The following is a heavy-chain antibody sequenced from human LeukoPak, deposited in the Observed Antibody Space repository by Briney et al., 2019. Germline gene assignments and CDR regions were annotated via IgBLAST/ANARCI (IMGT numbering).Heavy chain of an antibody. CDR3: ARVREWLATDFDY. J-gene: IGHJ4*02. D-gene: IGHD6-19*01. Sequence: PSETLSLTCAVSGYSISSGYYWGWIRQPPGKGLEWIGSIYHSGSTYCNPSLKSRVTISVDTSKNQFSLKLSSVTAADTAVYYCARVREWLATDFDYWGQGTLVTVSS. CDR1: GYSISSGYY. CDR2: IYHSGST. V-gene: IGHV4-38-2*01.